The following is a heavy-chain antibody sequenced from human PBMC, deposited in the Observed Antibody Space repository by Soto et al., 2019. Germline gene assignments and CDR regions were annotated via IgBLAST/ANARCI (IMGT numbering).Heavy chain of an antibody. Sequence: QVQLQESGPGLVKPSETLFLTCTVSGGSISSYYWSWIRQPAGKGLEWIGRIYTSGSTNYNPSLKSRVTMSVDTSKNQFSLKLSSVTAADTAVYYCARDDSGWYKAYYYYYGMDVWGQGTTVTVSS. D-gene: IGHD6-19*01. CDR2: IYTSGST. CDR1: GGSISSYY. CDR3: ARDDSGWYKAYYYYYGMDV. V-gene: IGHV4-4*07. J-gene: IGHJ6*02.